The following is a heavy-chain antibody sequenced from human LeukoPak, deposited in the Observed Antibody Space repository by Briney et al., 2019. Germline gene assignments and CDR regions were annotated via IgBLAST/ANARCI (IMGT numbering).Heavy chain of an antibody. Sequence: GGALRLSCAASGFTLSNAWMSWVRQAPGKGLEGVGRIKSNNDGGTTDYAAPVKGRSTISRDDSKNTLYLQMNSLKTEDTGAYYCTTNEYYYYDMDVWGKGTTVTVSS. D-gene: IGHD1-1*01. J-gene: IGHJ6*03. V-gene: IGHV3-15*01. CDR3: TTNEYYYYDMDV. CDR2: IKSNNDGGTT. CDR1: GFTLSNAW.